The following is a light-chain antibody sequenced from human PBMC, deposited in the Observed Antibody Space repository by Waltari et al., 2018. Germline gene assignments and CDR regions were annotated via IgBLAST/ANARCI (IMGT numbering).Light chain of an antibody. Sequence: QSALTQPASVSGSPGQSIPISCTGTSSDVGSYNLVSWYQQHPGKAPKLMVYRFSGSKSGNSASLTISGLQAEDEADYYCCSYAGSSTLVFGGGTKVTVL. CDR1: SSDVGSYNL. J-gene: IGLJ3*02. CDR3: CSYAGSSTLV. V-gene: IGLV2-23*01.